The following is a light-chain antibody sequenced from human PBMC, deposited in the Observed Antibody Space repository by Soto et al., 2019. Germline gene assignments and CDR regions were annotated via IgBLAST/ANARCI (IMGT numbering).Light chain of an antibody. CDR1: QSVSSY. CDR2: DAS. Sequence: EIVLTQSPATLSLSPGERATLSCRASQSVSSYLAWYQQKPGQAPRLLIYDASNRATGIPARFSGSGSGTDFTLTISSLDPQDFVVYYCPQRSNSTKLTFGGGTKVEIK. J-gene: IGKJ4*01. V-gene: IGKV3-11*01. CDR3: PQRSNSTKLT.